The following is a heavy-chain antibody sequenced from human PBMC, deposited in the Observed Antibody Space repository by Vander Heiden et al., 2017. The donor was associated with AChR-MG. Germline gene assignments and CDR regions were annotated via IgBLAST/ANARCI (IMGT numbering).Heavy chain of an antibody. D-gene: IGHD3-10*01. J-gene: IGHJ4*02. V-gene: IGHV3-23*01. CDR3: AKGGVLWFGAFDY. CDR2: ISGSGGST. Sequence: EVQLLESGGGLVQPGGSLRLSCAASRFTFSHYAMNWVRQAPGKGLEWVSAISGSGGSTSYADSVKGRFTISRDNSKSTLYLQMNSLRAEDTAVYYCAKGGVLWFGAFDYWGQGTLVTVSS. CDR1: RFTFSHYA.